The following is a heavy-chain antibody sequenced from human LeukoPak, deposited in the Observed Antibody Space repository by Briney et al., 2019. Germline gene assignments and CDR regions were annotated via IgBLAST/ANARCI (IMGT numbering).Heavy chain of an antibody. V-gene: IGHV3-21*01. J-gene: IGHJ4*02. CDR1: GFTFSSYS. Sequence: GGSLRLSCAASGFTFSSYSMNWVRQAPGKGLEWVSSISSSSSYIYYADSVKGRFTISRDNAKNSLYLQMNSLRAEDTAVYYCARERSKGGDYFFDYWGQGTLVTVSS. D-gene: IGHD2-21*02. CDR2: ISSSSSYI. CDR3: ARERSKGGDYFFDY.